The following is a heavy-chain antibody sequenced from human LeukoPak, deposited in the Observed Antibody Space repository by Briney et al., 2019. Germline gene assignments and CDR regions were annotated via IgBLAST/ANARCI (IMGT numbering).Heavy chain of an antibody. V-gene: IGHV1-2*02. D-gene: IGHD4-23*01. CDR2: INPNSGDT. Sequence: ASVKVSCKASGYTFTSYYMNWVRQALGQGLEWMGWINPNSGDTNYAQKFQGRVTMTTDTSISTAYMELSRLRSDDTAVYYCARGGRSYGGNAHYKLVEDCYCYYMDIWGKGTTVTVSS. CDR3: ARGGRSYGGNAHYKLVEDCYCYYMDI. CDR1: GYTFTSYY. J-gene: IGHJ6*03.